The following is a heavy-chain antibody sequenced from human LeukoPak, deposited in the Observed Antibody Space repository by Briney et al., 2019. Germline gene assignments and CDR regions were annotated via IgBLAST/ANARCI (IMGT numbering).Heavy chain of an antibody. CDR3: ARGRRRFFTVTTGPHDY. J-gene: IGHJ4*02. V-gene: IGHV4-34*01. D-gene: IGHD4-11*01. Sequence: SETLSLTCAVYGGSFSGYYWSWIRQPPGKGLEWIGEINHSGSTNYNPSLKSRVTISVDTSKNQFSLKLSSVTAADTAVYYCARGRRRFFTVTTGPHDYWGQGTLVTVSS. CDR1: GGSFSGYY. CDR2: INHSGST.